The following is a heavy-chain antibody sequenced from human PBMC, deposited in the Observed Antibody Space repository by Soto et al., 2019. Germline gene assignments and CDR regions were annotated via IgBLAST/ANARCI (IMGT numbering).Heavy chain of an antibody. CDR3: AKTPDPLREEVTKNPIYYYYYYMDV. CDR2: ISYDGSNK. D-gene: IGHD4-17*01. V-gene: IGHV3-30*18. Sequence: GGSLRLSCAASGFTFSSYGMHWVRQAPGKGLEWVAVISYDGSNKYYADSVKGRFTISRDNSKNTLYLQMNSLRAEDTAVYYCAKTPDPLREEVTKNPIYYYYYYMDVWGKGTTVTVSS. J-gene: IGHJ6*03. CDR1: GFTFSSYG.